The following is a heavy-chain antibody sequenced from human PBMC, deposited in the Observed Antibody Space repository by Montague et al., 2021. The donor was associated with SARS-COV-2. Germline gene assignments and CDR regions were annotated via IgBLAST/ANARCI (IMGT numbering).Heavy chain of an antibody. CDR2: IYYSGST. D-gene: IGHD1-20*01. CDR3: ARENNWNLNGWFDP. V-gene: IGHV4-59*01. J-gene: IGHJ5*02. Sequence: SETLSLTCAVFDGSFSSYYWSWIRQPPGKGLEWIGYIYYSGSTNYNPSLKSRVTISVDTSKNQFSLKLSSVTAADTAVYYCARENNWNLNGWFDPWGQGTLVTVSS. CDR1: DGSFSSYY.